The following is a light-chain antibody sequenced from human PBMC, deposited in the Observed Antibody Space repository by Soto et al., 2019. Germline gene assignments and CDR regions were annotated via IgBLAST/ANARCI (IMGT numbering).Light chain of an antibody. CDR2: EVS. V-gene: IGLV2-8*01. CDR3: SSYAGSTHVV. Sequence: QSALTQPPSASGSPGQSVTISCTGTSSDVGGYNYVSWYQQHPGKAPKLMIYEVSKRPSGVPDRFSGSKSGNTASLTVSGLQAEDEDDYYCSSYAGSTHVVFCGGTKLTVL. CDR1: SSDVGGYNY. J-gene: IGLJ2*01.